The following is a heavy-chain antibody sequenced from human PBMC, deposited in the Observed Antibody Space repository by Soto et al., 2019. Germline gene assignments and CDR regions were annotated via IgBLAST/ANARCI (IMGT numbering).Heavy chain of an antibody. CDR2: IYYSGST. J-gene: IGHJ2*01. Sequence: QVQLQESGPGLVKPSQTLSLTCTVSGGSISSGGYYWSWIRQHPGKGLEWIGYIYYSGSTYYNPSLKTRVTISVDTSKNQFSLKLSSVTAADTAVYSCAREKRGTFPLQANWYFDLWGRGTLVTVSS. D-gene: IGHD1-1*01. CDR3: AREKRGTFPLQANWYFDL. V-gene: IGHV4-31*03. CDR1: GGSISSGGYY.